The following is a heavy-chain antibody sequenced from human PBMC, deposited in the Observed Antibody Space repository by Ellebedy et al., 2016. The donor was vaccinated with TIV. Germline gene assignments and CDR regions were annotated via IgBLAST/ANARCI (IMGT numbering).Heavy chain of an antibody. CDR1: GFTFSTYA. D-gene: IGHD1-1*01. V-gene: IGHV3-23*01. J-gene: IGHJ4*02. CDR3: ARAGAIGTVDY. Sequence: GESLKISCVVSGFTFSTYAMRWFRQAPGKGLEWVSALTTGGVTFYADSVKGRFTISRDSSKNTLYLQMNTLRAEDTAVYYCARAGAIGTVDYWGQGTLVTVSS. CDR2: LTTGGVT.